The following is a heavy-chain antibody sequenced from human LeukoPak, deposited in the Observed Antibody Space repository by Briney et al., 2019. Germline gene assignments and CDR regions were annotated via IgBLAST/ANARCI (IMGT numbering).Heavy chain of an antibody. D-gene: IGHD1-1*01. J-gene: IGHJ4*02. CDR2: INPSGGST. Sequence: ASVKVSCKASGYTFTNYYMHWVRQAPGQGLEWMGIINPSGGSTSYAQKFQGRVTMTRDTSTSTVYMELSSLRSEDTAVYYCARVTENDPGDYWGQGTLVTVSS. CDR1: GYTFTNYY. V-gene: IGHV1-46*01. CDR3: ARVTENDPGDY.